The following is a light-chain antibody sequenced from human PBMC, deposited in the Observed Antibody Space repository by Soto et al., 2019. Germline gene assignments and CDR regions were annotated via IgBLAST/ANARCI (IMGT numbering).Light chain of an antibody. CDR1: QTVSSSY. J-gene: IGKJ4*01. CDR2: STS. Sequence: IVLTQSPGTLSLSPGERASLSCRASQTVSSSYLAWYQQKPGQPPWLLIYSTSRRATDIPDRFSGSGSGTDFTLTISRLEPEDFAVYYCQQYGNSPFGGGTKVEIK. CDR3: QQYGNSP. V-gene: IGKV3-20*01.